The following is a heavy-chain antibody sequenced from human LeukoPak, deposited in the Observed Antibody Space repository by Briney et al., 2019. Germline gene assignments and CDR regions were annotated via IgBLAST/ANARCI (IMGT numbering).Heavy chain of an antibody. Sequence: PGGSLRLSCAASGFTFDTYSMNWVRQAPGKGLEWVSSISSSSNYIYYADSVKGRFTISRDNAKNSLYLQMNSLRAEDTAVYYCAKVAPYGNYVFDYWGQGTLVTVSS. CDR2: ISSSSNYI. CDR1: GFTFDTYS. V-gene: IGHV3-21*01. J-gene: IGHJ4*02. CDR3: AKVAPYGNYVFDY. D-gene: IGHD1-7*01.